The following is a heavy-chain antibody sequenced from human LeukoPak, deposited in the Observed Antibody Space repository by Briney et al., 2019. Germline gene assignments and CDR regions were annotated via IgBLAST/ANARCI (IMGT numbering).Heavy chain of an antibody. Sequence: PGGSLRLSCAASGFTFSSYAMHWVRQAPGKGLEWVAVISYDGSNKYYADSVKGRFTISRDNSKNTLYLQMNSLRAEDTAVYYCARDYDILTGYPTVGFDYWGQGTLVTVSS. J-gene: IGHJ4*02. D-gene: IGHD3-9*01. CDR1: GFTFSSYA. CDR2: ISYDGSNK. V-gene: IGHV3-30-3*01. CDR3: ARDYDILTGYPTVGFDY.